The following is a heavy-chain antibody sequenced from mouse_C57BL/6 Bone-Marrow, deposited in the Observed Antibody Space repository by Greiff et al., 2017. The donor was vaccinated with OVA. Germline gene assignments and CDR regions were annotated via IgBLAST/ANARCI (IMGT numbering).Heavy chain of an antibody. CDR1: GYSITSGYY. D-gene: IGHD1-1*01. CDR2: ISYDGSN. V-gene: IGHV3-6*01. J-gene: IGHJ4*01. Sequence: VQLVESGPGLVKPSPSLSLTCSVTGYSITSGYYWNWIRQFPGNKLEWMGYISYDGSNNYNPSLKNRISITRDTSKNQFFLKLNSVTTEDTATYYCARGEVLRYYYAMDYWGQGTSVTVSS. CDR3: ARGEVLRYYYAMDY.